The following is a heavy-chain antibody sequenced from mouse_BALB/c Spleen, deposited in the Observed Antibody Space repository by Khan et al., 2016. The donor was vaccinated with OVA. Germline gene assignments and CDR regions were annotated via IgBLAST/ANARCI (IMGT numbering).Heavy chain of an antibody. CDR2: ISYSGNT. V-gene: IGHV3-2*02. Sequence: QLEESGPGLVKPSQSLSLTCTVTGYSITTDYAWNWIRQFPGSKLEWMGHISYSGNTKYNPSLKSRISIPRDKSKNQFFLKLKSVTTEDTARYYCARIYGGDFDYWGQGTTLTVSS. J-gene: IGHJ2*01. CDR1: GYSITTDYA. D-gene: IGHD1-1*01. CDR3: ARIYGGDFDY.